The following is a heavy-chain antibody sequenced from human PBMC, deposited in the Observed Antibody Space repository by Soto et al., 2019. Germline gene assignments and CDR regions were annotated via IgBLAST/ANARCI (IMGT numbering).Heavy chain of an antibody. J-gene: IGHJ4*02. Sequence: QVQLQQWGAGLLKPSETLSLTCAVYGGSFSGYYWSWIRQPPGKGLEWIGEINHSGSTNYNPSLKSRVTISVDTSKNQFSLKLSSVTAADTAVYYCARVAMITFGGVIVGSFDYWGQGTLVTVSS. CDR2: INHSGST. CDR3: ARVAMITFGGVIVGSFDY. CDR1: GGSFSGYY. D-gene: IGHD3-16*02. V-gene: IGHV4-34*01.